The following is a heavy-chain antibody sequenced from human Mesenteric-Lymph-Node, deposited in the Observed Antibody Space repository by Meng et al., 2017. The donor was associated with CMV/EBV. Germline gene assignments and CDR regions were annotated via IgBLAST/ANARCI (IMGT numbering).Heavy chain of an antibody. Sequence: GGSLRLSCAASGFTFSSYSINWVRQAPGKGLEWMGTINPSGGSTTYAQKFQGRVTMTRDTSTSTVYMELSSLRSEDTAIYFCARDRDIVVVLASRTFDYWGQGTLVTVSS. V-gene: IGHV1-46*01. J-gene: IGHJ4*02. D-gene: IGHD2-2*01. CDR3: ARDRDIVVVLASRTFDY. CDR2: INPSGGST. CDR1: GFTFSSYS.